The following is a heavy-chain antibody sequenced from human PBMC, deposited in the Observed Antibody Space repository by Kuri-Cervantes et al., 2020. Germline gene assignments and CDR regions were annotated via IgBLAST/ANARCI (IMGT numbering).Heavy chain of an antibody. CDR1: GFTFSDYY. CDR2: ISSSGSTI. CDR3: AKAPTWGKDG. Sequence: GESLKISCAASGFTFSDYYMRWIRQAPGKGLEWVSYISSSGSTIYYADSVKGRFTISRDNSKNTLFLQMNSLRAEDTAVYYCAKAPTWGKDGWGQGTTVTVSS. D-gene: IGHD1-1*01. V-gene: IGHV3-11*01. J-gene: IGHJ6*02.